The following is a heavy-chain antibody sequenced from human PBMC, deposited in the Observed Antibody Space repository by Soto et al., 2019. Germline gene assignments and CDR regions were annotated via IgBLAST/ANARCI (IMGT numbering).Heavy chain of an antibody. D-gene: IGHD1-26*01. J-gene: IGHJ6*01. V-gene: IGHV3-30-3*01. CDR1: GFTFSSYA. CDR3: ARELVRGFPTTDYYYGTDV. Sequence: GGSLRLSCAASGFTFSSYAMHWVRQAPGKGLEWVAVISYDVSNKYYADSVKGGFNISRDNSNNTLYLQMNSLRAEDTVVYDCARELVRGFPTTDYYYGTDVWGQGNDVTVSA. CDR2: ISYDVSNK.